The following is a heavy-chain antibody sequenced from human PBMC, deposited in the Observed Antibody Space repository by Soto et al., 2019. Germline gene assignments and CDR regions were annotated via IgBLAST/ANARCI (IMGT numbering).Heavy chain of an antibody. Sequence: QLQRQESGPGLLKPSETLSLTCTVSGGCMSTSYCWGWIRQPPGKGLEWIGSIYYSGSTYYNPSLKSRVTISVDTSKNQFSLKLTSVTAADTSVYYCATLWFGEADYWGQGTLVTVSS. CDR3: ATLWFGEADY. D-gene: IGHD3-10*01. CDR2: IYYSGST. CDR1: GGCMSTSYC. V-gene: IGHV4-39*01. J-gene: IGHJ4*02.